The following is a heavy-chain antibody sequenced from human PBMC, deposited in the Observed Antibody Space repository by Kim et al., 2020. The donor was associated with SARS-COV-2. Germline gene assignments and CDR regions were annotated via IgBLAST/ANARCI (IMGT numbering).Heavy chain of an antibody. Sequence: GGSLRLSCAASGFTFSSYSMNWVRQAPGKGLEWVSYISSSSSTIYYADSVKGRFTISRDNAKNSLYLQMNSLRDEDTAVYYCARDICIGSTSCYWINYYYYGMDVWGQGTTVTVSS. CDR3: ARDICIGSTSCYWINYYYYGMDV. CDR1: GFTFSSYS. CDR2: ISSSSSTI. D-gene: IGHD2-2*01. V-gene: IGHV3-48*02. J-gene: IGHJ6*02.